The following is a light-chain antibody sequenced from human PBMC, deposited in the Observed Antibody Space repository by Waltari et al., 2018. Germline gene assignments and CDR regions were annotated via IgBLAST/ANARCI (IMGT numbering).Light chain of an antibody. J-gene: IGKJ4*01. Sequence: DIQMTQSPSSLSASVGDRVTITCRASQSISSSLNWYQQIPGKAPKLLIYVASNLQSGVPSRFSGSGSGTDFSLTISSLQPEDFATYYCQQSDTTPLTFGGGTKVEIK. CDR1: QSISSS. V-gene: IGKV1-39*01. CDR2: VAS. CDR3: QQSDTTPLT.